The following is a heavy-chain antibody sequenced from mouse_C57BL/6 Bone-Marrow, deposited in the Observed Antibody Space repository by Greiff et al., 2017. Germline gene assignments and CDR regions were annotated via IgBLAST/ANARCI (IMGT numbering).Heavy chain of an antibody. Sequence: VQLQQSGAELVKPGASVKISCKVSGYAFSTYWMNWVKQRPGKGLEWIGQIYPGDGDTTSNGKFKGKATLTADKSSREAYMQLSSLTSEDSAVYFCARDWDYFDYWGQGTTLTVSS. J-gene: IGHJ2*01. D-gene: IGHD4-1*01. CDR3: ARDWDYFDY. V-gene: IGHV1-80*01. CDR1: GYAFSTYW. CDR2: IYPGDGDT.